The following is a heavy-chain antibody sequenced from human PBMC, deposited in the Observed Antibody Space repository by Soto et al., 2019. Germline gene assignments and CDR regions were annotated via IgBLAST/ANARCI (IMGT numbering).Heavy chain of an antibody. V-gene: IGHV3-23*01. Sequence: GGSLRLSCAASGFTFSSYAMSWVRQAPGKGLEWVSAISGSGGSTYYADSEKGRFTISRDNSKNTLYLQMNSLRAEDTAVYYCAKVLWGYCSGGSCYGGDYWGQGTLVTVSS. J-gene: IGHJ4*02. CDR1: GFTFSSYA. CDR2: ISGSGGST. D-gene: IGHD2-15*01. CDR3: AKVLWGYCSGGSCYGGDY.